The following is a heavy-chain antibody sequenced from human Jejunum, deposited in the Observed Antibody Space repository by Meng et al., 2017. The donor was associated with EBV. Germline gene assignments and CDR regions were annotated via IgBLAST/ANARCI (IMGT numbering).Heavy chain of an antibody. CDR1: GFTFSSSA. CDR2: IGGSGGAT. Sequence: EVKLVGSGGGLVRPGGSLGISCAASGFTFSSSAMSWVRQAPGKGLEWVSSIGGSGGATYYADSVKGRFTISRDNSKSTLYLQMNSLRAEDTAVYYCAKLTRAWGQGTLVTVSS. J-gene: IGHJ5*02. D-gene: IGHD1/OR15-1a*01. V-gene: IGHV3-23*04. CDR3: AKLTRA.